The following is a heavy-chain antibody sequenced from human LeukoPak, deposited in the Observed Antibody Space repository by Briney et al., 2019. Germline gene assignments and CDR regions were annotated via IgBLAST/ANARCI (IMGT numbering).Heavy chain of an antibody. J-gene: IGHJ4*02. CDR3: AHTIVVVPAAILDGGLYFDY. V-gene: IGHV1-69*13. Sequence: SVKVSCKVSGYTLTELSMHRVRQAPGQGLEWMGGIIPIFGTANYAQKFQGRVTITADESTSTAYMELSSLRSEDTAVYYCAHTIVVVPAAILDGGLYFDYWGQGTLVTVSS. CDR2: IIPIFGTA. D-gene: IGHD2-2*02. CDR1: GYTLTELS.